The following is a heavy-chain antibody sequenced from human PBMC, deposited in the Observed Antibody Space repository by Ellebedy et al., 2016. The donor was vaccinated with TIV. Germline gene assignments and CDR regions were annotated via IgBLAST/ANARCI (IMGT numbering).Heavy chain of an antibody. V-gene: IGHV1-2*02. CDR1: GYSFTGYY. CDR3: ATWGRGGPDEDYLDV. J-gene: IGHJ6*04. Sequence: ASVKVSXXASGYSFTGYYIHWVRQAPGQGLEWMAWINTDNGVTRSAQQFQGRVTLTRDTSTTTAYMELSGLTSEDTADYYCATWGRGGPDEDYLDVWGRGTRVTVSS. CDR2: INTDNGVT. D-gene: IGHD3-16*01.